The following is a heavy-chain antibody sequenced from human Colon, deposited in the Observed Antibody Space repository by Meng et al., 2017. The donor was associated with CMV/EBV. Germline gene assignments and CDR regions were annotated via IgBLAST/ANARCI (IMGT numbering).Heavy chain of an antibody. CDR1: GGSISSSSYY. CDR2: IYYSGST. D-gene: IGHD3-3*02. CDR3: ARDRVLGLPSLYYYYGMDV. J-gene: IGHJ6*02. V-gene: IGHV4-39*07. Sequence: GSLRLTCTVSGGSISSSSYYWGWIRQPPGKGLEWIGSIYYSGSTYYNPSLKSRVTISVDTSKNQFSLKLSSVTAADTAVYYCARDRVLGLPSLYYYYGMDVWGQGTTVTVSS.